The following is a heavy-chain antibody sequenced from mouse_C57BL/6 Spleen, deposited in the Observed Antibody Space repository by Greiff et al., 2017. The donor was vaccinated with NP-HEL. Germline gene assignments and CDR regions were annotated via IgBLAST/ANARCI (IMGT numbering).Heavy chain of an antibody. D-gene: IGHD1-1*01. Sequence: QVQLQQPGAELVMPWASVKLSCKASGYTFTSYCMHWVKQRPGHGLEWLGELGPSARYTNYNPTFKGMSTLTVDKSSSTAYIPLISLSSEDSAVYYCARDYGSSSHLDYWGQGTTLTVSS. V-gene: IGHV1-69*01. J-gene: IGHJ2*01. CDR2: LGPSARYT. CDR3: ARDYGSSSHLDY. CDR1: GYTFTSYC.